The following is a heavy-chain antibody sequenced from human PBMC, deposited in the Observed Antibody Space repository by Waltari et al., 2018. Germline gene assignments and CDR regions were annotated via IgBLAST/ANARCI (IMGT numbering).Heavy chain of an antibody. CDR1: GFTFSSYG. CDR2: IGYDGSNK. J-gene: IGHJ4*02. V-gene: IGHV3-33*08. D-gene: IGHD3-22*01. CDR3: AKGPYYYDSSGYYYDDFDY. Sequence: QVQLVESGGGVVQPGRSLRLSCAASGFTFSSYGMHWVRQAPGKGLEWVAVIGYDGSNKYYADSVKGRFTISRDNSKNTLYLQMNSLRAEDTAMYYCAKGPYYYDSSGYYYDDFDYWGQGTLVTVSS.